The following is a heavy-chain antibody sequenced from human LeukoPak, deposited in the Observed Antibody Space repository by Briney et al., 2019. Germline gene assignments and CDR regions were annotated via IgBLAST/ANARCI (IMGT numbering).Heavy chain of an antibody. J-gene: IGHJ4*02. Sequence: GRSLRLSCAASGFTFSSYGMHWVRQAPGKGLEWVAVIWYDGTNKYYVDSVKGRFTISRDNSKNTLYLQMNSLRAEDTAVYYCARDQYYDSSGYYWSDYWGQGTLVTVSS. CDR3: ARDQYYDSSGYYWSDY. V-gene: IGHV3-33*01. CDR1: GFTFSSYG. CDR2: IWYDGTNK. D-gene: IGHD3-22*01.